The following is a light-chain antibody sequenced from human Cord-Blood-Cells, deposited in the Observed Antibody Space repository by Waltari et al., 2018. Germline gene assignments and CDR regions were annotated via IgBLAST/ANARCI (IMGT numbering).Light chain of an antibody. Sequence: SYELTQPPSVSVSPGQTASIPCPGDKLGDKYACWYQKKPGQSPVLVIYQDSKRPSGIPERFSGSNSGNTATLTISGTQAMDEADYYCQAWDSSTAVFGTGTKVTVL. CDR2: QDS. V-gene: IGLV3-1*01. CDR1: KLGDKY. J-gene: IGLJ1*01. CDR3: QAWDSSTAV.